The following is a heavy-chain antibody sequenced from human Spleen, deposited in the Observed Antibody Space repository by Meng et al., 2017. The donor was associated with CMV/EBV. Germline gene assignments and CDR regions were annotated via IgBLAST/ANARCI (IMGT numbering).Heavy chain of an antibody. CDR2: IKQDGSEK. D-gene: IGHD2-2*01. Sequence: GESLKISCAASGFTFSSYWMGWVRQAPGKGLEWVANIKQDGSEKYYVDSVKGRFTISRDNAKNSLYLQMNSLRAEDTAVYYCARGGDCSSTSCPTDYWGQGTLVTVS. CDR1: GFTFSSYW. CDR3: ARGGDCSSTSCPTDY. J-gene: IGHJ4*02. V-gene: IGHV3-7*01.